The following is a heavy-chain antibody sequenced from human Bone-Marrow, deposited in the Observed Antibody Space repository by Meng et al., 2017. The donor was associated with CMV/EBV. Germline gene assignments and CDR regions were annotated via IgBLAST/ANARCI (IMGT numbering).Heavy chain of an antibody. CDR2: IKSKSDGGTT. CDR1: GFTFRNAW. D-gene: IGHD4-17*01. Sequence: GESLKISCAASGFTFRNAWMSWVRQAPGKGLEWVGQIKSKSDGGTTDHAAPVKGRFTISRDDSKNTLYLQMNSLRAEDMALYYCAKGGGDYGDYVSDSWFDPWGQGTLVTVSS. V-gene: IGHV3-15*05. J-gene: IGHJ5*02. CDR3: AKGGGDYGDYVSDSWFDP.